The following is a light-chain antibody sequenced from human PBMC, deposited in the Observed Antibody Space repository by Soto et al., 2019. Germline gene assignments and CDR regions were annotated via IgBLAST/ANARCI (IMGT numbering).Light chain of an antibody. CDR3: QQYDKSPLT. J-gene: IGKJ4*01. CDR2: GVS. V-gene: IGKV3-20*01. Sequence: EIVLTQSPGTLSLSPGERATLSCRASQSVSNSHLAWHQQKPGQAPRLLIFGVSSRAAGIPDRFSGSGSGTDFTLTISRPEPEDYAVYYCQQYDKSPLTFGGGTKVEIK. CDR1: QSVSNSH.